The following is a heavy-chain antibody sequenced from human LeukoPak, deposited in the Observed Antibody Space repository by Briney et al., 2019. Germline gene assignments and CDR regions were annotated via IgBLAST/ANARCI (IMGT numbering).Heavy chain of an antibody. CDR1: CYTFISYG. V-gene: IGHV1-18*01. J-gene: IGHJ4*02. CDR2: ISDYNGYT. Sequence: GASVKVSCKDSCYTFISYGISWVRQAPGQGLEWMGWISDYNGYTNYAQKLQGRVTMTTDTSTSTAYMELRSLRSDEPGMYYCARDQAISFGGVIVNPYYFDYWGQGTLVTVSS. CDR3: ARDQAISFGGVIVNPYYFDY. D-gene: IGHD3-16*02.